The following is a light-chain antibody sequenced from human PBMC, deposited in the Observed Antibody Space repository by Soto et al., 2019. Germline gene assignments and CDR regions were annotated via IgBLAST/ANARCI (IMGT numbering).Light chain of an antibody. Sequence: QSVLTQPPSASGTPGQRVTISCSGSNSNIGKNYVYWYRQLPGTAPKLLIYGNSNRPSGVPDRFSGSKSGTSASLAITGLQAEDEADYYCQSYDSSLSGWVFGGGTKLTVL. CDR3: QSYDSSLSGWV. CDR2: GNS. CDR1: NSNIGKNY. J-gene: IGLJ3*02. V-gene: IGLV1-40*01.